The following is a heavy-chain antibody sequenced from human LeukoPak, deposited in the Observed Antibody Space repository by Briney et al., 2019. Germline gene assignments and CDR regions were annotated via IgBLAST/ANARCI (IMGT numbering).Heavy chain of an antibody. Sequence: GASVKVSCKASGGTFSSYAISWVRQAPGQGLEWMGRIIPILGIANYAQKFQGRVTITADKSTSTAYMELSSLRSEDTAVYYCASSDSGYLRSFDYWGQGTLVTVSS. J-gene: IGHJ4*02. CDR2: IIPILGIA. CDR3: ASSDSGYLRSFDY. V-gene: IGHV1-69*04. D-gene: IGHD3-22*01. CDR1: GGTFSSYA.